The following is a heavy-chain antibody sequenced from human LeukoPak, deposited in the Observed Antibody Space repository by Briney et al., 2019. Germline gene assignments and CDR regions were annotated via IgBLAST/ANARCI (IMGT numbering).Heavy chain of an antibody. CDR3: ARDGAAAVGNLYYGMDV. D-gene: IGHD6-13*01. CDR1: GYTFTGYY. J-gene: IGHJ6*02. V-gene: IGHV1-2*02. Sequence: GASVKVSCKASGYTFTGYYMHWVRQAPGQGLEWMGWINPNSGGTNYAQKFQGRVTMTRDTSISTAYMELSRLRSDDTAVYYCARDGAAAVGNLYYGMDVWGQGTTVTVSS. CDR2: INPNSGGT.